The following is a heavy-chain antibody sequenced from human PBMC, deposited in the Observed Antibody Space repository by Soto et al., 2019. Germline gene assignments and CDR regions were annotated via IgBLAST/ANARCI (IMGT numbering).Heavy chain of an antibody. V-gene: IGHV4-61*01. CDR2: IYDFGST. Sequence: XGTLSLTCTVSGGSVSCGSHYRSWIRQPPGKGLEWIGYIYDFGSTNYNPSLKSRVTISVDTSKNQFSLKLSSVTAADTAVYYCARDEGGNSDYWGQGTLVTVSS. D-gene: IGHD2-15*01. CDR3: ARDEGGNSDY. J-gene: IGHJ4*02. CDR1: GGSVSCGSHY.